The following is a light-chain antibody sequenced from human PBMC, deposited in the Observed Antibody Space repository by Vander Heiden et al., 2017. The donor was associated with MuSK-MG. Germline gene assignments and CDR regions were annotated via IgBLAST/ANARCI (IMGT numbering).Light chain of an antibody. CDR1: QDISNY. CDR2: DAS. V-gene: IGKV1-33*01. Sequence: DIQLTQSPSSLSASVGDRVTITCQASQDISNYLNWYQQKPGKAPKLLIYDASNLETGVPSRFSGSGSGTDFTFTISRLQPEDIAKYYWQQDYNLRAFGHGTKVDIK. J-gene: IGKJ3*01. CDR3: QQDYNLRA.